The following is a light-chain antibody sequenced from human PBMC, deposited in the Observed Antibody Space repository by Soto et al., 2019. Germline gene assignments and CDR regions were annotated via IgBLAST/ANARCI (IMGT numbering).Light chain of an antibody. CDR3: QQYYSIPYS. J-gene: IGKJ2*01. Sequence: DIAMTQSPDSLTVSLGERATINCKSSQSVFYSSNNKNYLAWYQQKPGQPPKLLIYWASTRESGVPDRFSGSGSGADFTLTISSLRAEDVAVYYCQQYYSIPYSFGQGTNVEIK. V-gene: IGKV4-1*01. CDR2: WAS. CDR1: QSVFYSSNNKNY.